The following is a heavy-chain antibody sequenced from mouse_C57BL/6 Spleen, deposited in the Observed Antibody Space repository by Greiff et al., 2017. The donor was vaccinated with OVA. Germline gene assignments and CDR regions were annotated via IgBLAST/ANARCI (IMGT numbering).Heavy chain of an antibody. CDR3: ARAVYGSTFYAMDY. D-gene: IGHD1-1*01. Sequence: QVQLKESGAELVKPGASVKLSCKASGYTFTSYWMHWVKQRPGRGLEWIGRIDPNSGGTKYNEKFKSKATLTVDKPSSTAYMQLSSLTSEDSAVYYCARAVYGSTFYAMDYWGQGTSVTVSS. CDR2: IDPNSGGT. J-gene: IGHJ4*01. V-gene: IGHV1-72*01. CDR1: GYTFTSYW.